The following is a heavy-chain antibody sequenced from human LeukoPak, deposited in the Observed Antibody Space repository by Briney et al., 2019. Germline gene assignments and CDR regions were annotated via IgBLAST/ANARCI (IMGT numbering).Heavy chain of an antibody. CDR2: IIPILGIA. CDR1: GGTFSSYA. D-gene: IGHD2-21*02. Sequence: ASVKVSCKASGGTFSSYAISWVRQAPGQGLEWMGRIIPILGIANYAQKFQGRVTITADKSTSTAYMELSSLRSEDTAVYYCAREDTQYCGSDCYSDYWGQGTLVTVSS. V-gene: IGHV1-69*04. CDR3: AREDTQYCGSDCYSDY. J-gene: IGHJ4*02.